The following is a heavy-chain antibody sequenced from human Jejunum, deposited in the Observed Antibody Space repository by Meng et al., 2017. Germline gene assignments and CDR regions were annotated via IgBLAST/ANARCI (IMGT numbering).Heavy chain of an antibody. D-gene: IGHD5-24*01. CDR1: GDPFIGYY. CDR2: INPDNGVT. J-gene: IGHJ4*02. Sequence: QVQLVQSGAEVKKPGASVKVSCKTSGDPFIGYYMHWVRQAPGQGLEWMGRINPDNGVTNSAQRFQGRVTMTRDTSITTAYMELNRLTSGDTAFYYCARGGRDDYNVPHYWGQGSLVTVSS. CDR3: ARGGRDDYNVPHY. V-gene: IGHV1-2*06.